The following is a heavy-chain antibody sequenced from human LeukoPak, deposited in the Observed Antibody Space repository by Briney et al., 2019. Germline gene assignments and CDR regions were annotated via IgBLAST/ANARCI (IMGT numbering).Heavy chain of an antibody. D-gene: IGHD3-22*01. Sequence: SETLSLTCTVSGGSISSGDYYWSWIRQPPGKGLEWIGYIYYIGNTFYNPSLKSRVTISVDTSKNQFSLKLSSVTAADTAVYYCARLYDSVGYYYPFDYWGQGTLVTVSS. V-gene: IGHV4-30-4*01. CDR2: IYYIGNT. CDR3: ARLYDSVGYYYPFDY. CDR1: GGSISSGDYY. J-gene: IGHJ4*02.